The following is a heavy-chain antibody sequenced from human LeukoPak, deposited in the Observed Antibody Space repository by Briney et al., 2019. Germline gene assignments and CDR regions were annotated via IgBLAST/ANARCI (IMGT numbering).Heavy chain of an antibody. J-gene: IGHJ6*02. CDR2: INHSGST. CDR3: ARTDSSGPGDYYYSGMDV. CDR1: GGSFSGYY. Sequence: PSETLSLTCAVYGGSFSGYYWSWIRQPPGKGLEWIGEINHSGSTNYNPSLKSRVTISVDTSKNQFSLKLSSVTAAETAVYYCARTDSSGPGDYYYSGMDVWGQGTTVTVSS. V-gene: IGHV4-34*01. D-gene: IGHD3-22*01.